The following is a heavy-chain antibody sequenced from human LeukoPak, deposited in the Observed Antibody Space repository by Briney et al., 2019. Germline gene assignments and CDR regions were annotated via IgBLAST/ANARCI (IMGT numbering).Heavy chain of an antibody. J-gene: IGHJ6*03. Sequence: SETLSLTCAVYGGSFSNYYWSWIRQSPGKGLEWIGEITHSGSTNYNPSLKSRVTISVDTSKNQFSLKLSSVTAADTAVYYCASNWNDVGYYYYYMDVWGKGTTATVSS. CDR3: ASNWNDVGYYYYYMDV. V-gene: IGHV4-34*01. CDR2: ITHSGST. D-gene: IGHD1-20*01. CDR1: GGSFSNYY.